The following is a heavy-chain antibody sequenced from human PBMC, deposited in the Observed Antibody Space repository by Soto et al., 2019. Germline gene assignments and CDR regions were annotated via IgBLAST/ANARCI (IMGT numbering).Heavy chain of an antibody. Sequence: SETLSLTCAVYGGSFSGYDWSWIRQPPGKGLEWIGEINHSGSTNYNPSLKSRVTISVDTSKNQFSLKLSSVTAADTAVYYCASRRNSQLLGYYGMDVWGQGTTVTVSS. D-gene: IGHD2-2*01. CDR1: GGSFSGYD. CDR2: INHSGST. V-gene: IGHV4-34*01. CDR3: ASRRNSQLLGYYGMDV. J-gene: IGHJ6*02.